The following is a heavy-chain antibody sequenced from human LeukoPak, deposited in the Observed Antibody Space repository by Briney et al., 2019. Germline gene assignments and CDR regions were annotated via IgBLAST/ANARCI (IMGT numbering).Heavy chain of an antibody. J-gene: IGHJ4*02. CDR1: GFTFSSYA. CDR2: ISYDGSNK. Sequence: GGSLRLSCAASGFTFSSYAMHWVRQAPGKGLEWVAVISYDGSNKYYADSVKGRFTISRDNSKNTLYLQMNSLRAEDTAVYYCARVPIAVPGYFDYWGQGTLVTVSS. CDR3: ARVPIAVPGYFDY. V-gene: IGHV3-30-3*01. D-gene: IGHD6-19*01.